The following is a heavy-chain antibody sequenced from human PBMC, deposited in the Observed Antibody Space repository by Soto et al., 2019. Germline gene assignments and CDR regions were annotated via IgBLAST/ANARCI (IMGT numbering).Heavy chain of an antibody. J-gene: IGHJ4*02. CDR3: AKDSDTKRGPDY. CDR1: GFTFSNNA. D-gene: IGHD3-10*01. CDR2: ISGSSNNT. V-gene: IGHV3-23*01. Sequence: EVQLLESGGGLVQPGGSLRLSCAASGFTFSNNAMNWVRQAPGKGLEWVSGISGSSNNTFYADSVKGRFTISRDNSKSTLFLQMNSLRAEDTALYYCAKDSDTKRGPDYWGQGTLVTVSS.